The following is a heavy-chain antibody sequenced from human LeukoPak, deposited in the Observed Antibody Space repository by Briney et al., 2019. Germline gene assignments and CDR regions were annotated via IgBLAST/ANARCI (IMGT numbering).Heavy chain of an antibody. CDR1: GYTFTGYY. J-gene: IGHJ4*02. CDR2: INPNSGGT. CDR3: ARDFWSGYLGDRSKTEIDY. D-gene: IGHD3-3*01. V-gene: IGHV1-2*02. Sequence: ASVKVSCKASGYTFTGYYMHWVRQAPGQGLEWMGWINPNSGGTNYAQKFQGRVTMTRDTSISTAYMELSRLRSDDTAVYCCARDFWSGYLGDRSKTEIDYWGQGTLVTVSS.